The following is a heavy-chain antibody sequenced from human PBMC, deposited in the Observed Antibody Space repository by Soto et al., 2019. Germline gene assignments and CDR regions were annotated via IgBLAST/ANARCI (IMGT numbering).Heavy chain of an antibody. CDR3: ASQGLDTAIFDY. CDR1: GGSFSDYY. V-gene: IGHV4-34*02. D-gene: IGHD5-18*01. CDR2: LNRSGST. J-gene: IGHJ4*02. Sequence: QVQLQQWGVGLLKPSETQSLTCAAYGGSFSDYYWSWIRQSPGKGLEWIGELNRSGSTNYNPSLRGRTIRSVDTCRDEFSLTLNSVTAADTGVYYCASQGLDTAIFDYWGQGNPLTVSS.